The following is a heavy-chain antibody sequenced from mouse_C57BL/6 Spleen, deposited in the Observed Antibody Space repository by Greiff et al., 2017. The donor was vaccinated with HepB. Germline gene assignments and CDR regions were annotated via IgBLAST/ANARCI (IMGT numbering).Heavy chain of an antibody. CDR3: AKLTSYYFDY. CDR1: GYTFTSYD. Sequence: QVHVKQSGPELVKPGASVKLSCKASGYTFTSYDINWVKQRPGQGLEWIGWIYPRDGSTKYNEKFKGKATLTVDTSSSTAYMELHSLTSEDSAVYFCAKLTSYYFDYWGQGTTLTVSS. D-gene: IGHD6-1*01. CDR2: IYPRDGST. J-gene: IGHJ2*01. V-gene: IGHV1-85*01.